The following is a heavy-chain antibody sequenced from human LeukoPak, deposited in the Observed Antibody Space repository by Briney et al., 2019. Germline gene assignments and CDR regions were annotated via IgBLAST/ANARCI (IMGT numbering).Heavy chain of an antibody. V-gene: IGHV3-23*01. Sequence: GGSLRLSCAASGFTFSSHGMSWVRQAPGKGLEWVSTISGSGDNTYYADSVKGRFTISRDDSKNTLYLQMNSLRAEDTAVYYCAKVTYGSGTYGAFDYWGQGTLVTVSS. CDR3: AKVTYGSGTYGAFDY. CDR2: ISGSGDNT. CDR1: GFTFSSHG. D-gene: IGHD3-10*01. J-gene: IGHJ4*02.